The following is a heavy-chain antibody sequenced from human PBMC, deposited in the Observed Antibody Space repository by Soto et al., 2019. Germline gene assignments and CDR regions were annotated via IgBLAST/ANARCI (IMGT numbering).Heavy chain of an antibody. Sequence: QVQLVQSGAEVKKPGSSVKVSCKASGGTFSSYAISWVRRAPGQGLEWMGGFIPIFGTANYAQKFQGRVTITAAESTSTAYMELSSLRSEDTAVYYCARDGRGTNWNYYYYGMDVWGQGTTVTVSS. V-gene: IGHV1-69*12. CDR1: GGTFSSYA. D-gene: IGHD1-20*01. J-gene: IGHJ6*02. CDR2: FIPIFGTA. CDR3: ARDGRGTNWNYYYYGMDV.